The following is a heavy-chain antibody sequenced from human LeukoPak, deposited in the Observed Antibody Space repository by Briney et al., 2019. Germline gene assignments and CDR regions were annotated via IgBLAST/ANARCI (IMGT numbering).Heavy chain of an antibody. J-gene: IGHJ4*02. D-gene: IGHD3-22*01. CDR2: IYYSGST. V-gene: IGHV4-34*01. CDR3: ARRGYYYDSSGYYPRAAFDY. CDR1: GGSFSGYY. Sequence: PSETLSLTCAVYGGSFSGYYWSWIRQPPGKGLEWIGSIYYSGSTYYNPSLKSRVTISVDTSKNQFSLKLSSVTAADTAVYYCARRGYYYDSSGYYPRAAFDYWGQGTLVTVSS.